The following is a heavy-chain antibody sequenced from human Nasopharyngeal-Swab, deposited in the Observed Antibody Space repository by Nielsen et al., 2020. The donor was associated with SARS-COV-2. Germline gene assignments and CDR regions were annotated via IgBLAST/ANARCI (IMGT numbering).Heavy chain of an antibody. D-gene: IGHD6-13*01. CDR3: ARLRLPSSWYGYYYYGMDV. CDR2: IIPIFGTA. Sequence: VKVSCKASGGIFSSYAISWVRQAPGQGLEWMGGIIPIFGTANYAQKFQGRVTITADESTSTAYMELSSLRSEDTAVYYCARLRLPSSWYGYYYYGMDVWGQGTTVTVSS. CDR1: GGIFSSYA. V-gene: IGHV1-69*13. J-gene: IGHJ6*02.